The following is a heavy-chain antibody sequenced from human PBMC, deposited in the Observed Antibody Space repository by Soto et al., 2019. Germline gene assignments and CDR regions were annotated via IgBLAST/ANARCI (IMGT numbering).Heavy chain of an antibody. CDR3: ARDLLTVTTGYYYYYGMDV. J-gene: IGHJ6*02. V-gene: IGHV3-7*01. Sequence: GSLRLSCAASGFTFSSYWMSWVRQAPGKGLEWVANIKQDGSEKYYVDSVKGRFTISRDNAKNSLYLQMNSLRAEDTAVYYCARDLLTVTTGYYYYYGMDVWGQGTTVTVSS. CDR2: IKQDGSEK. D-gene: IGHD4-17*01. CDR1: GFTFSSYW.